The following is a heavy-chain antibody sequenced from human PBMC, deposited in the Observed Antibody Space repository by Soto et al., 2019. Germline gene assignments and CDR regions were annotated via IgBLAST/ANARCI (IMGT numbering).Heavy chain of an antibody. Sequence: EVQLLESGGGLVQPGGSLRLSCAASGFTFSTYAMSWVRQAPGKGLEWVSTITTSGGNTYYADSVQGRFTISRDNSKNTLYQQMMSMRGDDKTVYYCSGRYCTNSGCYTNYYYYIDVWGKGTTVTVSS. CDR2: ITTSGGNT. CDR3: SGRYCTNSGCYTNYYYYIDV. D-gene: IGHD2-8*01. CDR1: GFTFSTYA. V-gene: IGHV3-23*01. J-gene: IGHJ6*03.